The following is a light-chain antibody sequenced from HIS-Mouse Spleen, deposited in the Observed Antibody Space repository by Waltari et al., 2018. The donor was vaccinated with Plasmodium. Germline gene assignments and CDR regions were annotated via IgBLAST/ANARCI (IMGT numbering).Light chain of an antibody. CDR3: QQYNNWSFT. J-gene: IGKJ4*01. CDR2: KAS. CDR1: QSISSW. Sequence: DIQMTQSPSTLSASVGDRVTITCRASQSISSWLAWYQQKPGKAPKLLIYKASSLESGVPSRFSGSGSGTEFTLTISSLQSEDFAVYYCQQYNNWSFTFGGGTKVEIK. V-gene: IGKV1-5*03.